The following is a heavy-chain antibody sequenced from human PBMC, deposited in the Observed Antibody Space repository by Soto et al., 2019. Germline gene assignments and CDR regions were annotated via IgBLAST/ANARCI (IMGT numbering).Heavy chain of an antibody. D-gene: IGHD3-10*01. V-gene: IGHV3-53*01. J-gene: IGHJ5*02. Sequence: GGSLRLSSAASGFTVSSNYMSWVRQAPGKGLEWVSVIYSGGSTYYADSVKGRFTISRDNSKNTLYLQMNSLRAEDTAVYYCARSSSLVRFPLRVGWFDPWGQGTLVTVSS. CDR3: ARSSSLVRFPLRVGWFDP. CDR2: IYSGGST. CDR1: GFTVSSNY.